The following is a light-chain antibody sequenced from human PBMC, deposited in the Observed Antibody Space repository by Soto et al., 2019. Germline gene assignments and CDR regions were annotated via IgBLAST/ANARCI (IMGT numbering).Light chain of an antibody. J-gene: IGKJ1*01. Sequence: DIQMTQSPSSLSASVGDRVTITCRASQSISSYLNWYQQKPGKAPKLLIYAASSLQSGVPSRFSGSGSGTDFTLTISSLQHEDFATYYCQQSYSTPTFGQGTKVDIK. CDR1: QSISSY. V-gene: IGKV1-39*01. CDR2: AAS. CDR3: QQSYSTPT.